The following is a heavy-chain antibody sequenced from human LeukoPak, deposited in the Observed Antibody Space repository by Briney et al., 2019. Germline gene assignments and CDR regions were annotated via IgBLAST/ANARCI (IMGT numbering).Heavy chain of an antibody. CDR2: IWYDGSNK. CDR3: ARARCSSTSCYLIYYYYGMDV. D-gene: IGHD2-2*01. J-gene: IGHJ6*02. Sequence: GRSLRLSCAASGFTFSSYGMHWVHQAPGKGLEWVAVIWYDGSNKYYADSVKGRFTISRDNSKNTLYLQMNSLRAEDTAVYYCARARCSSTSCYLIYYYYGMDVWGQGTTVTVSS. V-gene: IGHV3-33*01. CDR1: GFTFSSYG.